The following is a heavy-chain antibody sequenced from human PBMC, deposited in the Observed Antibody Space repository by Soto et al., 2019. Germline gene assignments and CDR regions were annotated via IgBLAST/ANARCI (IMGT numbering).Heavy chain of an antibody. V-gene: IGHV3-23*01. CDR3: AKATATGGGAFDI. D-gene: IGHD2-8*02. CDR1: GFICSSYD. CDR2: ILVDGRT. J-gene: IGHJ3*02. Sequence: GSLRLSCAASGFICSSYDMSWVRQAPGKGLEWVSTILVDGRTFYVDSVEGRFTISRDSSQNTVYLQMNSLTAGDTALYYCAKATATGGGAFDICGQGTMVTVSS.